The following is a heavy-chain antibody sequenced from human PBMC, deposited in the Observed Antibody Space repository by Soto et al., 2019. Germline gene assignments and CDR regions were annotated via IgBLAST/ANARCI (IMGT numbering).Heavy chain of an antibody. Sequence: QVPLVQSGAEVKKPGASVKVSCKASGYTFTSYGISWVRQAPGQGLEWMGWISAYNGNTNYAQKLQGRVTMTTDTSTSTAYMELRSLRSDDTAVYYCARDISPKYCGGDCYSPLNWFDPWGQGTLVTVSS. J-gene: IGHJ5*02. CDR1: GYTFTSYG. D-gene: IGHD2-21*02. CDR3: ARDISPKYCGGDCYSPLNWFDP. CDR2: ISAYNGNT. V-gene: IGHV1-18*04.